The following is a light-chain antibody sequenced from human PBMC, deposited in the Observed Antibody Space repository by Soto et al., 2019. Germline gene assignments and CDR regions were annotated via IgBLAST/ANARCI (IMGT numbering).Light chain of an antibody. CDR1: TGPVTSAYF. Sequence: QAVVTQEPSMTVSPGETVTLTCASSTGPVTSAYFSNWLQQKPGQPPRPLIYSIHGKHSWTPARFSGSLLGGKAALTLSGVQPEDEADDYCLLHYDGDRIFGGGTKLTVL. CDR2: SIH. V-gene: IGLV7-43*01. CDR3: LLHYDGDRI. J-gene: IGLJ2*01.